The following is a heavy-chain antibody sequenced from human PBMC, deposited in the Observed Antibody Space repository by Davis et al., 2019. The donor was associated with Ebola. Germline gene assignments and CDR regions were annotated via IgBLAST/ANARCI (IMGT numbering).Heavy chain of an antibody. V-gene: IGHV4-39*07. CDR1: GVSISSHY. J-gene: IGHJ5*02. CDR2: IYYTGSP. Sequence: PSETLSLTCTVSGVSISSHYWGWIRQPPGKGLEWIATIYYTGSPYLNPSLKSRVTISLDRSKNHFSLNLQSVTAADTAVYYCVANSSSSPWFDPWGQGTQVTVSS. CDR3: VANSSSSPWFDP. D-gene: IGHD6-6*01.